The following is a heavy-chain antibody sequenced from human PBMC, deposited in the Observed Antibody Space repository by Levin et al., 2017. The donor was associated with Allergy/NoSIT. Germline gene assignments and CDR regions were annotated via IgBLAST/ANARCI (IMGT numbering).Heavy chain of an antibody. J-gene: IGHJ3*02. CDR2: IIPIFGTA. V-gene: IGHV1-69*13. Sequence: VASVKVSCKASGGTFSSYAISWVRQAPGQGLEWMGGIIPIFGTANYAQKFQGRVTITADESTSTAYMELSSLRSEDTAVYYCARGRYDFGSGYAPNDAFDSWGQGTMVTVSS. D-gene: IGHD3-3*01. CDR1: GGTFSSYA. CDR3: ARGRYDFGSGYAPNDAFDS.